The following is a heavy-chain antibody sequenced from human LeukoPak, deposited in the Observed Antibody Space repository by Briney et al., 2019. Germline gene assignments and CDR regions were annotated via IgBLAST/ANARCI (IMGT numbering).Heavy chain of an antibody. CDR2: VYNSGNT. V-gene: IGHV4-59*01. D-gene: IGHD3-10*01. CDR1: GVSISPYF. Sequence: SETLSLTCSVSGVSISPYFWSWIRQSPGKGLEWLGYVYNSGNTKYNPSLSSRVAISVDTSNNQLSLELTSLTAADTAVYYCARGRGIGAGNYFVHWGRGSLVTVSS. CDR3: ARGRGIGAGNYFVH. J-gene: IGHJ4*02.